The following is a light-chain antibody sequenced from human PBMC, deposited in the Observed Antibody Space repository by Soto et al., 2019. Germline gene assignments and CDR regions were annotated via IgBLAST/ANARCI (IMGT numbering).Light chain of an antibody. CDR1: SSNIGNNY. Sequence: QSVLTQPPSVSAAPGQKVTISCSGSSSNIGNNYVSWYQQFPGTAPELLIYENNKRPSGIPDRFSGSKSGTSATLGITGLQTGDEADYYCGTWDSSLSAWVFGGVTKLSVL. CDR2: ENN. V-gene: IGLV1-51*02. CDR3: GTWDSSLSAWV. J-gene: IGLJ3*02.